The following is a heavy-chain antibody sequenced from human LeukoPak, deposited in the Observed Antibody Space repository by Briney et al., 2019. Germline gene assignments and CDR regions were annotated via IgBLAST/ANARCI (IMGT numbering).Heavy chain of an antibody. CDR1: GDTFTGYY. CDR2: INPNSGGT. V-gene: IGHV1-2*02. Sequence: ASVKVSCKASGDTFTGYYMHWVRQAPGQGLEWMGWINPNSGGTNYAQKFQGRVTMARDTSISTAYMELSRLRSDDTAVYYCARVPLYSSGWIDYWGQGTLVTVSS. D-gene: IGHD6-19*01. J-gene: IGHJ4*02. CDR3: ARVPLYSSGWIDY.